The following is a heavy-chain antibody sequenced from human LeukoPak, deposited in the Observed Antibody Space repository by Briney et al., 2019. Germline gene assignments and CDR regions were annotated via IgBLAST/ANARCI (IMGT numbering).Heavy chain of an antibody. D-gene: IGHD2-15*01. CDR2: IYPGDSDT. J-gene: IGHJ6*02. CDR3: AIGYCSGGSCRSEDYYYGMDV. CDR1: GYSFTSYW. Sequence: GESLKISCKGSGYSFTSYWIGWVRQMPGKGLEWMGIIYPGDSDTRYSPSFQGRVTISADKSISTAYLQWSSLKASDTAMYYCAIGYCSGGSCRSEDYYYGMDVWGQGTTVTVSS. V-gene: IGHV5-51*01.